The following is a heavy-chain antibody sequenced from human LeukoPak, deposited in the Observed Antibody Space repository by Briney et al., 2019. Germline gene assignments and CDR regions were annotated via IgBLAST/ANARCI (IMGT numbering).Heavy chain of an antibody. CDR2: MNPNSGNT. V-gene: IGHV1-8*03. Sequence: ASVKVSCKASGYTFTSYDINWVRQATGQGLEWMGWMNPNSGNTGYAQKFQGRVTITRNTSISTAYMELSSLRSEDTAVYYCARGPTYYDFFDYWGQGTLVTVSS. J-gene: IGHJ4*02. CDR1: GYTFTSYD. CDR3: ARGPTYYDFFDY. D-gene: IGHD3-3*01.